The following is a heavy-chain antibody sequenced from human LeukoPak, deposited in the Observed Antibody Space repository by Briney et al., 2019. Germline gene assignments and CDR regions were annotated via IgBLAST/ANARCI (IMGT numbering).Heavy chain of an antibody. V-gene: IGHV4-34*01. Sequence: GSLRLSCAASGFTFSSYAMSWVRQPPGKGLEWIGEINHSGSTNYNPSLKSRVTISVDTSKNQFSLKLSSVTAADTAVYYCARGLSYYGSGSYYPPFDYWGQGTLVTVSS. CDR3: ARGLSYYGSGSYYPPFDY. D-gene: IGHD3-10*01. J-gene: IGHJ4*02. CDR1: GFTFSSYA. CDR2: INHSGST.